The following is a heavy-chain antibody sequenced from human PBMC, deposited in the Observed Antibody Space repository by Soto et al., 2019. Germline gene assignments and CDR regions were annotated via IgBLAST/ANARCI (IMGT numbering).Heavy chain of an antibody. CDR2: IYYNGNT. V-gene: IGHV4-59*01. Sequence: QVQLQESGPGLVKPSETLSLTCTVSGVSISNNYWSWIRQPPGKGLEWIGYIYYNGNTNYNPSLKSRVTMLVDTSRNQISLKLTTVTAADTAVYYCTRANWYSEYWGQGTLVTVSS. D-gene: IGHD7-27*01. CDR1: GVSISNNY. J-gene: IGHJ4*02. CDR3: TRANWYSEY.